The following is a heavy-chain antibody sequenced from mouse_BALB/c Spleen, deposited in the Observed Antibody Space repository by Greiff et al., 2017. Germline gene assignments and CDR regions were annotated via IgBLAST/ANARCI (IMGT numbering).Heavy chain of an antibody. CDR2: ISRGGSYT. V-gene: IGHV5-9-3*01. Sequence: EVQLVESGGGLVKPGGSLKLSCAASGFTFSSYAMSWVRQTPEKRLEWVATISRGGSYTYYPDSVKGRFTISRDNAKNTLYLQMSSLRSEDTAMYYCAKGGNSSIAYWGQGTLVTVSA. J-gene: IGHJ3*01. CDR1: GFTFSSYA. D-gene: IGHD2-1*01. CDR3: AKGGNSSIAY.